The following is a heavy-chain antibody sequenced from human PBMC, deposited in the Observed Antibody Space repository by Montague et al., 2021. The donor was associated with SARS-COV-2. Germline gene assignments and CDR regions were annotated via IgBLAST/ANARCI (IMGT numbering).Heavy chain of an antibody. CDR3: ARKDTYSKQNFYYYYYYMDV. CDR1: GGSISSSSYY. Sequence: SETLSLTCTVSGGSISSSSYYWGWIRQPPGKGLEWIGSIYYSGSTYYNPSLKSRVTISVDTSKNQFSLKLSSVAAADTAVYYCARKDTYSKQNFYYYYYYMDVWGKGTTVTVSS. V-gene: IGHV4-39*01. CDR2: IYYSGST. D-gene: IGHD4-11*01. J-gene: IGHJ6*03.